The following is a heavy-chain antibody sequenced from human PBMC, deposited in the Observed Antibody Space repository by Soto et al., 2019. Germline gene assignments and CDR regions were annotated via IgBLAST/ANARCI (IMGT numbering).Heavy chain of an antibody. V-gene: IGHV3-48*01. J-gene: IGHJ4*02. CDR3: AKDPNGDYVGAFDS. D-gene: IGHD4-17*01. CDR2: IGIGSSTK. Sequence: GGSLRLSCAASGFTFRNYGMNWVRQAPGKGLEWVSYIGIGSSTKYYADSVKGRFTISRDKSKNTVFLQMNSLRADDTAVYHCAKDPNGDYVGAFDSWGQGTLVTVSS. CDR1: GFTFRNYG.